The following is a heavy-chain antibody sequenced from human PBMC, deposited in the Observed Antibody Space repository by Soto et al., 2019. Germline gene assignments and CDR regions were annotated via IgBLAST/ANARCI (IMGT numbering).Heavy chain of an antibody. CDR2: IYYSGST. Sequence: QVQLQESGPGLVKPSETLSLTCTVSGGSISSYYWSWIRQPPGKGLEWIGYIYYSGSTNYNPSLKSRVTISVDTSKNQFSLKLSSVTAADTAVYYCARLRSLGVLANSESHAFDIWGQGTMVTVSS. J-gene: IGHJ3*02. V-gene: IGHV4-59*08. D-gene: IGHD2-8*02. CDR1: GGSISSYY. CDR3: ARLRSLGVLANSESHAFDI.